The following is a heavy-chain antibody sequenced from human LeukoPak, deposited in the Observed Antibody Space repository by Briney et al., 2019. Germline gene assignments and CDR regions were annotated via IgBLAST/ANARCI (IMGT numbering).Heavy chain of an antibody. CDR3: ARDSPSGSYVPDY. CDR1: GGTFSSYA. V-gene: IGHV1-69*04. Sequence: ASVRVSCKASGGTFSSYAISWVRQAPGQGLEWMGRIIPILGIANYAQKFQGRVTITADKSTSTAYMELRSLRSEDTAVYYCARDSPSGSYVPDYWGQGTLVTVSS. CDR2: IIPILGIA. D-gene: IGHD1-26*01. J-gene: IGHJ4*02.